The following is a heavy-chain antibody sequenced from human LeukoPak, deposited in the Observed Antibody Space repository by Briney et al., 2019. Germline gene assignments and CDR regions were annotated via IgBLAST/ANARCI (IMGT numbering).Heavy chain of an antibody. CDR1: GDPVNNYY. CDR2: IYNRGGT. Sequence: SEPLSLPCAVSGDPVNNYYWTWIPQPPEKALEWIGYIYNRGGTNYNPSLTSRVTISLDTSKNQFSLKLTSVTAADTAVYYCARTHTTGLTDIWGQGTLVTVSS. D-gene: IGHD2-8*02. V-gene: IGHV4-4*09. J-gene: IGHJ4*02. CDR3: ARTHTTGLTDI.